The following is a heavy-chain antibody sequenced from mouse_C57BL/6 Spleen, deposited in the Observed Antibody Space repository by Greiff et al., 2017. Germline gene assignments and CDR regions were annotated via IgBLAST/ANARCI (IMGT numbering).Heavy chain of an antibody. CDR2: SRNKANDYTT. Sequence: EVQGVESGGGLVQSGRSLRLSCATSGFTFSDFYMEWVRQAPGKGLEWIAASRNKANDYTTEYSASVKGRFIVSRDTTQSILYLQMNALRAEDTAIYYCARDAGFYPFDVWGTGTTVTVSS. J-gene: IGHJ1*03. CDR3: ARDAGFYPFDV. CDR1: GFTFSDFY. D-gene: IGHD1-1*01. V-gene: IGHV7-1*01.